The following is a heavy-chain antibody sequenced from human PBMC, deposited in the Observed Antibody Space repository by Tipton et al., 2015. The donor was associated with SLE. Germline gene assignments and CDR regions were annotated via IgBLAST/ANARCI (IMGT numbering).Heavy chain of an antibody. D-gene: IGHD6-13*01. J-gene: IGHJ4*02. CDR2: IYTSGST. V-gene: IGHV4-4*07. CDR3: ARTGMAAAVDY. Sequence: TLSLTCTVSGGSISSYYWSWIRPPAGKGLEWIGRIYTSGSTNYNPPLKSRVTISVDTSKNQFSLKLSSVTAADTAVYYCARTGMAAAVDYWGQGTLVTVSS. CDR1: GGSISSYY.